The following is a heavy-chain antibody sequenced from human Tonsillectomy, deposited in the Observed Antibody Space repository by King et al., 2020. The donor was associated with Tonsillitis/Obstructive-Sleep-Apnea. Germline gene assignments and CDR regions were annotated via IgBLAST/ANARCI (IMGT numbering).Heavy chain of an antibody. V-gene: IGHV4-59*01. Sequence: QLQESGPGLVKPSETLSLTCTVSGGSISSYYWSWIRQPPRKGLEWIGYIYYTESTNYNPSLKSRVTISVDTSKNQSSLKLSSVTAADTAVYYCARGYHSSFDYWGQGTLVTVSS. CDR1: GGSISSYY. CDR2: IYYTEST. J-gene: IGHJ4*02. D-gene: IGHD6-13*01. CDR3: ARGYHSSFDY.